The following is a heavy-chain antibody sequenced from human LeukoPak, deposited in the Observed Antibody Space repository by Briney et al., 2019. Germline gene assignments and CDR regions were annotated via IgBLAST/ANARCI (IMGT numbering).Heavy chain of an antibody. Sequence: ASVKVSCKASGGILNNFAISWVRQAPGQGPEWMGGILPIYATVQYAQKFRGRVTMTTDESTNTAYMELSSLGSEDTAVYFCAGHGTFTNYYYTMDVWGQGTTVTASS. CDR1: GGILNNFA. J-gene: IGHJ6*02. V-gene: IGHV1-69*05. CDR2: ILPIYATV. CDR3: AGHGTFTNYYYTMDV. D-gene: IGHD2-8*01.